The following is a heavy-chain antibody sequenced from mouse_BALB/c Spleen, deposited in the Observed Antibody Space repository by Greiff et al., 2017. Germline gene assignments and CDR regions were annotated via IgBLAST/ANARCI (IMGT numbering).Heavy chain of an antibody. D-gene: IGHD1-1*01. V-gene: IGHV6-6*02. CDR3: TGYGSSRYWYFDV. CDR2: IRVKSNNYAT. CDR1: GFTFSNYW. J-gene: IGHJ1*01. Sequence: EVQLVESGGGLVQPGGSMKLSCVASGFTFSNYWMNWVRQSPEKGLEWVAEIRVKSNNYATHYAESVKGRFTISRDDSKSSVYLQMNNLRAEDTGIYYCTGYGSSRYWYFDVWGAGTTVTVSS.